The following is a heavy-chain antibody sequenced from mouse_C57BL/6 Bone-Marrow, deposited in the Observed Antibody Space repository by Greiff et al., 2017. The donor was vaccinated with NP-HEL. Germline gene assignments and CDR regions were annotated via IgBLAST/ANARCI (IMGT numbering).Heavy chain of an antibody. Sequence: QVQLQQSGAELVKPGASVKLSCKASGYTFTSYWMPWVKQSPGQGLEWIGMIHPNRGSTNYNEKFKSKATLTVDKSSSTAYMQLSSLTSEDSAVYYCAGYYFDYWGQGTTLTVSS. CDR1: GYTFTSYW. J-gene: IGHJ2*01. CDR3: AGYYFDY. CDR2: IHPNRGST. V-gene: IGHV1-64*01.